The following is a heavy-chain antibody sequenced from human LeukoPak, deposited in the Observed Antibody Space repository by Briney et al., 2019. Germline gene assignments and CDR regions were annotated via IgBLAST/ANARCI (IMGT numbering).Heavy chain of an antibody. D-gene: IGHD6-19*01. CDR3: ARDQQWLDPARHDFDY. J-gene: IGHJ4*02. V-gene: IGHV1-18*01. CDR1: GYTFISYG. Sequence: ASVKVSCKASGYTFISYGISWVRQAPGQGLEWMGWISAYNANTNYAQKLQGRVTMTTDTSTSTAYMELRSLRSDDTAVYYCARDQQWLDPARHDFDYWGQGTLVTVSS. CDR2: ISAYNANT.